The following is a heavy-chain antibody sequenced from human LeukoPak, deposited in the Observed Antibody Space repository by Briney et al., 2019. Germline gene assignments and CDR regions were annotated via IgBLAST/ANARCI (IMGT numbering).Heavy chain of an antibody. D-gene: IGHD3-9*01. CDR1: GGSISSYY. CDR2: IYTSGST. CDR3: ARGTESYDILTGYYNFDY. V-gene: IGHV4-4*08. Sequence: PSETLSLTCTVSGGSISSYYWSWIRQPPGKGLEWIGRIYTSGSTNYNPSLKSRVTISVDTSKNQFSLKLSSVTAADTAAYYCARGTESYDILTGYYNFDYWGQGTLVTVSS. J-gene: IGHJ4*02.